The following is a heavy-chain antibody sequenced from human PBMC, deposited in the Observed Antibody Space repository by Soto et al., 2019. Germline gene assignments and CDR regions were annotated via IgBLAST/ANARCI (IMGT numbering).Heavy chain of an antibody. Sequence: QVQLVQSGAEVKKPGASMKVFCKASGYTFSDYYMHWVRQAPGQGLECMGWISPNNGATNYAQKFQDRVTMTRDASITTAYMELSRLRSDDTAVYYCARGGEFCSTGSCNSSLGDAFDVWGQGTTVTVSS. CDR1: GYTFSDYY. V-gene: IGHV1-2*02. D-gene: IGHD2-15*01. J-gene: IGHJ3*01. CDR3: ARGGEFCSTGSCNSSLGDAFDV. CDR2: ISPNNGAT.